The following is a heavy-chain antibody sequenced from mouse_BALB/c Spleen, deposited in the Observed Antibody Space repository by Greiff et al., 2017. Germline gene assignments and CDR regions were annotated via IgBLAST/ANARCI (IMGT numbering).Heavy chain of an antibody. V-gene: IGHV3-2*02. CDR3: ARGDDVNYYAMDY. D-gene: IGHD2-12*01. J-gene: IGHJ4*01. Sequence: VQLKQSGPGLVKPSQSLSLTCTVTGYSITSDYAWNWIRQFPGNKLEWMGYISYSGSTSYNPSLKSRISITRDTSKNQFFLQLNSVTTEDTATYYCARGDDVNYYAMDYWGQGTSVTVSS. CDR1: GYSITSDYA. CDR2: ISYSGST.